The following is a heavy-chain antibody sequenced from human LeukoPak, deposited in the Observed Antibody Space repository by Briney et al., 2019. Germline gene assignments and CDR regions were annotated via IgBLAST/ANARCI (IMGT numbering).Heavy chain of an antibody. CDR3: ARNPPNLRYFDWLSGPENWFDP. Sequence: ASVKVSCKASGYTFTGYYIHWVRQAPGQGLEWMGWINPNSGGTNYAQKFQGRVTMTRDTSISTAYMELSRLRSDDTAVYYCARNPPNLRYFDWLSGPENWFDPWGQGTLVTVSS. J-gene: IGHJ5*02. D-gene: IGHD3-9*01. V-gene: IGHV1-2*02. CDR1: GYTFTGYY. CDR2: INPNSGGT.